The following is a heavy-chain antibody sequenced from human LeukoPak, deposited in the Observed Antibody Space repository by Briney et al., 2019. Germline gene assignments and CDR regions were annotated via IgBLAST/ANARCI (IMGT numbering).Heavy chain of an antibody. CDR1: GDSISSYY. Sequence: KASETLFLTCTVSGDSISSYYWSWIRQSPGKGLEWIGYIYYTGSTNYNPSLKSRVTMSIDTSKNQFSLKLNSVTAADTALYYCARHTSPGYSNTWYDYWGQGMLVGVST. D-gene: IGHD6-13*01. V-gene: IGHV4-59*08. CDR3: ARHTSPGYSNTWYDY. CDR2: IYYTGST. J-gene: IGHJ4*02.